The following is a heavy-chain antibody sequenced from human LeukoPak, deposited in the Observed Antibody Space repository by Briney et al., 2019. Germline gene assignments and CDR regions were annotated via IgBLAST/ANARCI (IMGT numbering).Heavy chain of an antibody. D-gene: IGHD2-2*01. J-gene: IGHJ5*02. CDR3: AIDDCSSISCYHNWFDP. CDR2: IKQDGSEK. CDR1: GFTFSSYW. Sequence: GGSLRLSCAASGFTFSSYWMSWVRQAPGKGLEWVANIKQDGSEKYYVDSVKGRFTISRDNAKNSLYLQMNSLRAEDTAVYYCAIDDCSSISCYHNWFDPWGQGTLVTVSS. V-gene: IGHV3-7*01.